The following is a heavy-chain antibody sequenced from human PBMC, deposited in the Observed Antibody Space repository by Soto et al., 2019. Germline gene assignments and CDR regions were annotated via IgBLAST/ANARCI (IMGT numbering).Heavy chain of an antibody. J-gene: IGHJ4*02. CDR1: GFTFSSYS. CDR2: ISSSSSTI. D-gene: IGHD3-3*01. Sequence: VQLVESGGGLVQPGGSLRLSCAASGFTFSSYSMNWVRQAPGKGLEWVSYISSSSSTIYYADSVKGRFTISRDNAKNSLYLQMNSLRAEDTAVYYCARDAYYDFWSGSTGTLWSFDYWGQGTLVTVSS. CDR3: ARDAYYDFWSGSTGTLWSFDY. V-gene: IGHV3-48*01.